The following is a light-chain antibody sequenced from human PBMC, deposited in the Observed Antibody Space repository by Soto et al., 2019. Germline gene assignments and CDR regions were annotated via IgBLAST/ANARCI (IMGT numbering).Light chain of an antibody. J-gene: IGKJ1*01. CDR3: QQYYSTPT. V-gene: IGKV4-1*01. CDR2: WAS. CDR1: QSVLYSSNNKSY. Sequence: DIVMTQSPDSLAVSLGERATINCKSSQSVLYSSNNKSYLAWYQQKPGQPPKLLVYWASTRESGVPDRFSGSGSGTDFTHTISSLQAEDVAVYYCQQYYSTPTFGQGTKVEIK.